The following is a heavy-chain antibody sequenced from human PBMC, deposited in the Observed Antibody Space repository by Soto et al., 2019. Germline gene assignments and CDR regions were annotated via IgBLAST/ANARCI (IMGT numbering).Heavy chain of an antibody. Sequence: GGSLILSCAASGFTFSSYSMNWVLQAPGKGLEWVSYISSSSSTIYYADSVKGRFTISRDNAKNSLYLQMNSLRAEDTAVYYCARANYYGYPGVFAYWGQGTLDTGSS. J-gene: IGHJ4*02. D-gene: IGHD3-10*01. V-gene: IGHV3-48*01. CDR1: GFTFSSYS. CDR2: ISSSSSTI. CDR3: ARANYYGYPGVFAY.